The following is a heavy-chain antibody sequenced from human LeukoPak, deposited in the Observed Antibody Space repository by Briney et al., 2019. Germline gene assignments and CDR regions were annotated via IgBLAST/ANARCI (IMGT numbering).Heavy chain of an antibody. CDR2: ISYDGGNK. Sequence: GGSLRLSCAASGITFNSYGMHWVRQAPGKGLEWVALISYDGGNKFYADSVSDRFTISRDNSKNTLFLQMNSLRIEDTAVYYCAKSCLDTYYDTLTGSDYWGQGTLVTVSS. J-gene: IGHJ4*02. D-gene: IGHD3-9*01. V-gene: IGHV3-30*18. CDR3: AKSCLDTYYDTLTGSDY. CDR1: GITFNSYG.